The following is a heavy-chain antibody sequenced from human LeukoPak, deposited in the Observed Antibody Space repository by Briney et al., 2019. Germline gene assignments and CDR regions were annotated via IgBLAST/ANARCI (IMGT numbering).Heavy chain of an antibody. CDR1: GYTFTGYY. CDR3: ARDHRFGVVTHMDV. Sequence: ASVKVSCKASGYTFTGYYMHWVRQAPGPGLEWMGWINPNSGGTNYAQKFQGRVTMTRDASISTAYMELSRLRSDDTAVYYCARDHRFGVVTHMDVWGKGTTVTVSS. CDR2: INPNSGGT. V-gene: IGHV1-2*02. J-gene: IGHJ6*03. D-gene: IGHD3-3*01.